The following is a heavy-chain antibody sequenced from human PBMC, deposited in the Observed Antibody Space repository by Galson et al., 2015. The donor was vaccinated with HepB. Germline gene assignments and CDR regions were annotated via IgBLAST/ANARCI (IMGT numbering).Heavy chain of an antibody. Sequence: SLRLSCAASGFIFSNYGMHWVRQAPGKGLEWVALISHDKRNKYYSDSVEGRFTVSRDNFKNTLHLQMNSLRVEDTAVYYCAKEFPPYYGFYRGHQKWGQGTQVTVSP. CDR1: GFIFSNYG. CDR2: ISHDKRNK. J-gene: IGHJ1*01. CDR3: AKEFPPYYGFYRGHQK. D-gene: IGHD3-10*01. V-gene: IGHV3-30*18.